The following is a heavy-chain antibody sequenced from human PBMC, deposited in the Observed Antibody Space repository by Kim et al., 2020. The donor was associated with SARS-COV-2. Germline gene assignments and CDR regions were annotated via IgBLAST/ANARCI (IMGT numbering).Heavy chain of an antibody. Sequence: SVKVSCKASGFTFTSSAVQWVRQARGQRLEWIGWIVVGSGNTNYAQKFQERVTITRDMSTSTAYMELSSLRSEDTAVYYCAAACKPIYYYYGMDVWGQGTTVTVSS. CDR2: IVVGSGNT. CDR3: AAACKPIYYYYGMDV. D-gene: IGHD2-8*01. CDR1: GFTFTSSA. J-gene: IGHJ6*02. V-gene: IGHV1-58*01.